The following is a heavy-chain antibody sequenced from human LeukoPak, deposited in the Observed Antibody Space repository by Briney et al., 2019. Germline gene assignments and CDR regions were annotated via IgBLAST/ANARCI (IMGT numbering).Heavy chain of an antibody. Sequence: SETLSLTCTVSGDSISSSYWGWIRQPPGKGLEWIGYISYSGSTSSNPSLRSRVTISVDTSKNQFSLRLTSVTAADTAMYYCARGGQLNWFDPRGQGTLVTVSS. CDR2: ISYSGST. V-gene: IGHV4-59*01. J-gene: IGHJ5*02. D-gene: IGHD5-18*01. CDR3: ARGGQLNWFDP. CDR1: GDSISSSY.